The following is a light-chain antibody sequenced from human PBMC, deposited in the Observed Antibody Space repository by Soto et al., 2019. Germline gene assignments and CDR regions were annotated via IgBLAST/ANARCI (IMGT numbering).Light chain of an antibody. CDR1: QSISSW. V-gene: IGKV1-5*01. J-gene: IGKJ1*01. Sequence: DIQMTQSPSTLSASIGDRVTIACRASQSISSWLAWYQQKPGKAPKLLIYDASRLESGVPSRFSGSRSGTEFTLTISSLQPDDFTTYYCKQYNSYWTFGQGTKVEIK. CDR3: KQYNSYWT. CDR2: DAS.